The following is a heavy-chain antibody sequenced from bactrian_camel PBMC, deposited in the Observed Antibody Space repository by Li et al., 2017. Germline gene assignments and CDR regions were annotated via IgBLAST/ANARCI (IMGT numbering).Heavy chain of an antibody. V-gene: IGHV3S53*01. J-gene: IGHJ4*01. CDR1: GHGYNDYG. D-gene: IGHD1*01. Sequence: QVQLVESGGGSVQAGGSLPLSCLASGHGYNDYGMAWFRQAPGKEREGVAAYGRDGSRNCAESVRGRFTISKDNAKSTLFLQMDSLKPEDSGMYYCAAEPYCTPLRGSIYFPTDYNYSGQGTQVTVS. CDR3: AAEPYCTPLRGSIYFPTDYNY. CDR2: YGRDGSR.